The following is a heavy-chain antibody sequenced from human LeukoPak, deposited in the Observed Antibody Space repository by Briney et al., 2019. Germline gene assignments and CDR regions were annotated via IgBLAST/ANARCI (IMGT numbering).Heavy chain of an antibody. V-gene: IGHV1-18*01. D-gene: IGHD3-22*01. CDR3: ARLRRYDSSGYYTY. Sequence: ASVKVSCKASGYTFTSYGISWVRQAPGQGLEWMGWISAYNGNTNYAQKLQGRVTMTTDTSTSTAYMELRSLRSDDTAVYYCARLRRYDSSGYYTYWGQGTPVTVSS. CDR2: ISAYNGNT. J-gene: IGHJ4*02. CDR1: GYTFTSYG.